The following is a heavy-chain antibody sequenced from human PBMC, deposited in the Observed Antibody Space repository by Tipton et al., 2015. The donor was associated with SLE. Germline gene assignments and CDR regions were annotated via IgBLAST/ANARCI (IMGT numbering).Heavy chain of an antibody. CDR2: IHHSGST. CDR1: GGSFSSYY. CDR3: ARGTDAFDI. J-gene: IGHJ3*02. Sequence: LSLTCAVSGGSFSSYYWIWIRQSPGKGLEWIGEIHHSGSTTYNPSLKSRVTILVDTSKNQFSLTLTSVTAADTAVYYCARGTDAFDIWGQGTMVTVSS. V-gene: IGHV4-34*01.